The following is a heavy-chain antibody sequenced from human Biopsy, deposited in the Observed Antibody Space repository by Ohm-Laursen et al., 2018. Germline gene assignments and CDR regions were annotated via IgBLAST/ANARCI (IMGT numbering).Heavy chain of an antibody. Sequence: ASVKVSCKISGYTFTSYEINWVRQATGQGLEWMGWMNPDSGNTGYAQNFQGRVTMTRNTSISTAYMELSSLRSEDTAVYFCARADPPLFYYGSGSSNWFDPWGQGTLVTVSS. V-gene: IGHV1-8*01. J-gene: IGHJ5*02. CDR2: MNPDSGNT. D-gene: IGHD3-10*01. CDR1: GYTFTSYE. CDR3: ARADPPLFYYGSGSSNWFDP.